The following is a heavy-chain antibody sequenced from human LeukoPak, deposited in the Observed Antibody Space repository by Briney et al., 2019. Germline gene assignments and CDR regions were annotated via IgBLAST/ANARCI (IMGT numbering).Heavy chain of an antibody. Sequence: PSGPLSLTCAVSGGSISSSNWWSWVRQPPGKGLEWIGEIYHSGSTNYNPSLKSRVTISVDKSKNQFSLKLSSVTAADTAVYYCARSEDDYGDYGAVDYWGQGTLVTVSS. CDR3: ARSEDDYGDYGAVDY. J-gene: IGHJ4*02. CDR2: IYHSGST. V-gene: IGHV4-4*02. D-gene: IGHD4-17*01. CDR1: GGSISSSNW.